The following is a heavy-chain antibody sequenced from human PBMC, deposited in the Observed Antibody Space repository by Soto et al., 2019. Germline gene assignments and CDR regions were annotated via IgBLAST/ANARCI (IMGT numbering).Heavy chain of an antibody. CDR2: ISWNSGSI. CDR1: GFTFDDYA. V-gene: IGHV3-9*01. D-gene: IGHD5-12*01. CDR3: AKDIEYSGYDVIFDY. J-gene: IGHJ4*02. Sequence: GGSLRLSCAASGFTFDDYAMHWVRQAPGKGLEWVSGISWNSGSIGYADSVKGRFTISRDNAKNSLYLQMNSLRAEDTALYYCAKDIEYSGYDVIFDYWGQGTLVTVSS.